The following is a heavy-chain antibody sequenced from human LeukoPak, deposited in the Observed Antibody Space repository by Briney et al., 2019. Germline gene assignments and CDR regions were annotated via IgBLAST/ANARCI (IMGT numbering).Heavy chain of an antibody. V-gene: IGHV3-23*01. CDR2: ISGSGYST. Sequence: GGSLRLSCAASGFTFTTYTMTWVRQAPGEGLNWISSISGSGYSTFYSASVKGRFSISRDNSKNSVYLQMTNLTAGDTAVYFCATDSSSWNIFDNWGQGTLVTVSS. D-gene: IGHD2-15*01. CDR3: ATDSSSWNIFDN. J-gene: IGHJ4*02. CDR1: GFTFTTYT.